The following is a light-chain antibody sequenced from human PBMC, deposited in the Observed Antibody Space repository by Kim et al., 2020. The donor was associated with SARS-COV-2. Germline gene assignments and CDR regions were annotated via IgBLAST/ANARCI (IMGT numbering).Light chain of an antibody. J-gene: IGLJ3*02. CDR1: SSDVGGYNS. Sequence: QSALTQSPSASGSPGQSVTISCTGTSSDVGGYNSVSWYQQHPGKAPKLVIYEVTKRPAGVPDRFSASKSGNTASLTVSGLQSEDEADYYCNSYAGNNLWVFGGGTQLTVL. V-gene: IGLV2-8*01. CDR3: NSYAGNNLWV. CDR2: EVT.